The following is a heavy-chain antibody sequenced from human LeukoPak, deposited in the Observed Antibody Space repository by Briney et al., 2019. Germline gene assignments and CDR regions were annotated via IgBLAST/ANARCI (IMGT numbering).Heavy chain of an antibody. V-gene: IGHV4-30-4*01. J-gene: IGHJ4*02. CDR3: ARARTVTTIYFDY. Sequence: SETLSLTCTVSGGSISSGDYYWSWIRQPPGQGLEWIGYIYYSGSTYYNPSLKSRVTISVDTSKNQFSLKLSSVTAADTAVYYCARARTVTTIYFDYWGQGTLVTVSS. D-gene: IGHD4-17*01. CDR1: GGSISSGDYY. CDR2: IYYSGST.